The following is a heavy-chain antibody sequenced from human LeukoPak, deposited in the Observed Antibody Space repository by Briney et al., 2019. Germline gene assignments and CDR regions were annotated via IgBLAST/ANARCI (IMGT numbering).Heavy chain of an antibody. V-gene: IGHV3-33*01. J-gene: IGHJ4*02. CDR1: GFTFSSYG. D-gene: IGHD5-18*01. Sequence: GGSLRLSCEASGFTFSSYGMHWVRQAPGKGLVGVAIIWYDGSNKYYADSVKGRFTISRDNSRNTLYLEMDSLTDEDTAVYYCARVLGGYSYGSDYWGQGTLVTVSS. CDR2: IWYDGSNK. CDR3: ARVLGGYSYGSDY.